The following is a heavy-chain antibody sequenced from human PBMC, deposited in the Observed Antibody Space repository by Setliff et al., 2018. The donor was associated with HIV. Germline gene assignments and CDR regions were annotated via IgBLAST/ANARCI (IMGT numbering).Heavy chain of an antibody. D-gene: IGHD2-2*01. Sequence: PGGSLSLSCAASGFTFSDYYMSWRRQAPGKGLEWVSYITGSGSTIYYLDSVKGRFTISRDNAKNSLYLQMVSLRAEDTAVYYCSIDPLPCSSPSCYPPDYFDYWGQGTLVTVSS. CDR1: GFTFSDYY. CDR3: SIDPLPCSSPSCYPPDYFDY. CDR2: ITGSGSTI. J-gene: IGHJ4*02. V-gene: IGHV3-11*04.